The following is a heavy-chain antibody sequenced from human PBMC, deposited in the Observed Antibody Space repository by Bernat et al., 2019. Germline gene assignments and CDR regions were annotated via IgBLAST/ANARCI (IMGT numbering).Heavy chain of an antibody. D-gene: IGHD4-17*01. J-gene: IGHJ4*02. V-gene: IGHV3-21*01. CDR3: AVDSRYYGDSPFGY. Sequence: VQLVESGGGVVQPGGSLRLSCAASGFTFSSYSMNWVRQAPGKGLEWVSSISSSSSYIYYADSVKGRFTISRDNAKNSLYLQMNSLRAEDTAVYYCAVDSRYYGDSPFGYWGQGTLVTVSS. CDR1: GFTFSSYS. CDR2: ISSSSSYI.